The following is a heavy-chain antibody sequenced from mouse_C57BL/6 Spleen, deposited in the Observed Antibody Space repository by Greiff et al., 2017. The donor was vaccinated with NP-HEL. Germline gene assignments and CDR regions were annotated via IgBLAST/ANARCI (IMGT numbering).Heavy chain of an antibody. CDR1: GFTFSSYG. J-gene: IGHJ2*01. D-gene: IGHD1-1*01. CDR2: ISSGGSYT. CDR3: ARLTTVALDY. V-gene: IGHV5-6*01. Sequence: EVNVVESGGDLVKPGGSLKLSCAASGFTFSSYGMSWVRQTPDKRLEWVATISSGGSYTYYPASVKGRFTISRDNAKNTLYLQMSSLKSEDTAMYYCARLTTVALDYWGQGTTLTVSS.